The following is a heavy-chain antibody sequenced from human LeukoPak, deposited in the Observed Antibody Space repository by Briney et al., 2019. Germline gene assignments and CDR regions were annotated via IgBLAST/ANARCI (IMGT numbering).Heavy chain of an antibody. CDR2: IKSKTDGGTT. D-gene: IGHD6-19*01. CDR3: TTEVAGPYGDV. Sequence: GGSLRLSCAASGSTFSSYWMHWVRQAPGKGLVWVGRIKSKTDGGTTDYAAPVKGRFTISRDDSKNTLYLQMNSLKTEDTAVYYCTTEVAGPYGDVWGKGTTVTVSS. J-gene: IGHJ6*04. CDR1: GSTFSSYW. V-gene: IGHV3-15*01.